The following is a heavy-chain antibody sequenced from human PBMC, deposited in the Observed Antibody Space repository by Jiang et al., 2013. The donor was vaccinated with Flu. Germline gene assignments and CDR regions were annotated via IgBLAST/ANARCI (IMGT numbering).Heavy chain of an antibody. V-gene: IGHV4-39*01. Sequence: LLKPSETLSLTCTVSGGSISSSNYYWGWIRQPPGKGLEWIASIYYSGSTYYNPSLKSRVTISVDTSKNQFSLRLSSVTAADTAVYYCARHDYFGSGSVNWFDPWGQGTLVTVSS. J-gene: IGHJ5*02. CDR3: ARHDYFGSGSVNWFDP. D-gene: IGHD3-10*01. CDR1: GGSISSSNYY. CDR2: IYYSGST.